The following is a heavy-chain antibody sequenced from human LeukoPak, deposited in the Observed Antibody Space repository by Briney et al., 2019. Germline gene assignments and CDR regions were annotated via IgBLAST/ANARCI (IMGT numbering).Heavy chain of an antibody. D-gene: IGHD1-26*01. CDR2: ISPYNGNT. V-gene: IGHV1-18*01. Sequence: GASVKVSCKPSGYTFTSYSINWVRQAPGQGLEWMGCISPYNGNTKYAQKVQGRVTMTTDTSASTAYMELRSLRSDDPAVYCCARGLGGSGSYFGTFDCWRQGTLVTVCS. CDR1: GYTFTSYS. CDR3: ARGLGGSGSYFGTFDC. J-gene: IGHJ4*02.